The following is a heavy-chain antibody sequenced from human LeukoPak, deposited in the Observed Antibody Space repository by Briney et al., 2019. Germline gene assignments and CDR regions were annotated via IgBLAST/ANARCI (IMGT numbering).Heavy chain of an antibody. CDR2: ISHDGSNK. V-gene: IGHV3-30-3*01. CDR3: ARDQGYSYGHSFDY. J-gene: IGHJ4*02. D-gene: IGHD5-18*01. CDR1: GLTYSSHN. Sequence: GGSLRLSCAASGLTYSSHNMHGVRQAPGRGLEWVTLISHDGSNKYYADSVKGRFTISRDNSKTTLHLHMNSLRAEDTAMYYCARDQGYSYGHSFDYWGQGTLVTVSS.